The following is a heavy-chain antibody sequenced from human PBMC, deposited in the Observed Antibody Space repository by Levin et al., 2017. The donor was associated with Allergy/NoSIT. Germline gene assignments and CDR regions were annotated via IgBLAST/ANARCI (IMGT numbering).Heavy chain of an antibody. D-gene: IGHD2-15*01. V-gene: IGHV3-48*02. Sequence: PGGSLRLSCAASGFAFSRYSLNWVRQAPGKGLEWLSYISTSTSTKYYADSVRGRFTISRDNAKNSLYLQMNSLRDEDTAMYYCVTEGGWWPPYDVEYWGQGTLVTVSS. CDR3: VTEGGWWPPYDVEY. CDR2: ISTSTSTK. J-gene: IGHJ4*02. CDR1: GFAFSRYS.